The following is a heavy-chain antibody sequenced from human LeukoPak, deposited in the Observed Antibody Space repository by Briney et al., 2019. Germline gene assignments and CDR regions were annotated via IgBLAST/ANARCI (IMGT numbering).Heavy chain of an antibody. V-gene: IGHV3-7*03. CDR1: GFTFSSYW. J-gene: IGHJ4*02. CDR2: IKQDGSEK. Sequence: PGGSLRLSCAASGFTFSSYWMSWVRQAPGKGLEWVANIKQDGSEKYYVDSVKGRFTISRDNSKNTLSLQMNSLTADDTAVYYCVRGIDYWGRGTLVTVSS. CDR3: VRGIDY.